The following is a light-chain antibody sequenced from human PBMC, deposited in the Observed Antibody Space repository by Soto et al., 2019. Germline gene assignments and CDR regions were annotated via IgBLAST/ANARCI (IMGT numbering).Light chain of an antibody. CDR2: DVS. CDR3: QHYNSYSEA. CDR1: QSISSW. Sequence: DIQMTQSPSTLSASVGDRVTITCRASQSISSWLAWYQQKPGNAPKLLIYDVSSLERGVPSRFSGSGSGTEFTLTISSLQPDDFATYYCQHYNSYSEAFGQGTKVDIK. V-gene: IGKV1-5*01. J-gene: IGKJ1*01.